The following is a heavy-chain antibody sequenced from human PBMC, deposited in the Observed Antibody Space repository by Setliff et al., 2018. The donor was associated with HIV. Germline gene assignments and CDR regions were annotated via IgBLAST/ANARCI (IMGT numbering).Heavy chain of an antibody. V-gene: IGHV4-31*03. D-gene: IGHD2-15*01. CDR1: GVTSGDYY. CDR3: ARGFCSGGFCHPNFYHYMEV. Sequence: PSETLSLTCTFSGVTSGDYYWTWIRQHPVKGLEWIGYIYSSGTKYYNPSLKSRLAISLDTSKNQFSLNLKSVTAADAAVYYCARGFCSGGFCHPNFYHYMEVWGKGTTVTVSS. J-gene: IGHJ6*03. CDR2: IYSSGTK.